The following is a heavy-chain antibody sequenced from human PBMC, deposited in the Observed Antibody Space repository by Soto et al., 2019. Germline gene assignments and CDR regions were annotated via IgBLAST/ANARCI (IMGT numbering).Heavy chain of an antibody. D-gene: IGHD2-21*01. V-gene: IGHV1-69*17. CDR3: ARAKFNFASDWSTFTTHFDL. J-gene: IGHJ4*02. CDR2: ISPDFAIT. CDR1: GDTFASYG. Sequence: QVQLVQSGAEVKRPGSSVKGSCSASGDTFASYGISWVRQAPGQGLEWLGGISPDFAITKFAQKFQDRITITSDSSSSPTYMDLSSLSSDDTAVYYCARAKFNFASDWSTFTTHFDLWGPGTPVTVSS.